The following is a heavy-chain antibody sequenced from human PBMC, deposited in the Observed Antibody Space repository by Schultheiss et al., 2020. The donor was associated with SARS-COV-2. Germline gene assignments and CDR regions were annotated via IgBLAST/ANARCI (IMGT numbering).Heavy chain of an antibody. J-gene: IGHJ6*02. CDR3: AKDVNIAAAGTYYYYYGMDV. V-gene: IGHV3-30*18. D-gene: IGHD6-13*01. CDR1: GFTFSSYA. CDR2: ISYDGSNK. Sequence: GESLKISCAASGFTFSSYAMSWVRQAPGKGLEWVAVISYDGSNKYYADSVKGRFTISRDNSKNTLYLQMNSLRAEDTAVYYCAKDVNIAAAGTYYYYYGMDVWGQGTTVTVSS.